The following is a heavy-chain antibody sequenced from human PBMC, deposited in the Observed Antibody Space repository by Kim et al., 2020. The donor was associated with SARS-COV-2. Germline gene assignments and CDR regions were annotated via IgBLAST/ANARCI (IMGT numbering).Heavy chain of an antibody. CDR1: GFTFTTFW. CDR2: INGDGSQK. Sequence: GGSLRLSCAASGFTFTTFWMTWVRQAPGKGLEWVASINGDGSQKYYIDSVKGRFTISRDNAKNSVYLQMNSLRAEDTAVYYCARPRYSSWGQGILVTVSS. D-gene: IGHD2-15*01. CDR3: ARPRYSS. J-gene: IGHJ4*02. V-gene: IGHV3-7*01.